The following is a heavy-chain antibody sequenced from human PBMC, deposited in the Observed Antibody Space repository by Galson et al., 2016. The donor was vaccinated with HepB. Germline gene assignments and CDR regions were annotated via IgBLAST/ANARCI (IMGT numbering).Heavy chain of an antibody. V-gene: IGHV1-18*04. Sequence: SVKVSCKASGYTFTSYAISWVRQAPGQGLEWMGWIRADNGDTNYAQKFQGRVTMTTDTSTNTAYMELRSLRSDDTAVYYCARDQGWSLTWGQGTLVIVSS. CDR2: IRADNGDT. CDR1: GYTFTSYA. CDR3: ARDQGWSLT. D-gene: IGHD6-19*01. J-gene: IGHJ4*02.